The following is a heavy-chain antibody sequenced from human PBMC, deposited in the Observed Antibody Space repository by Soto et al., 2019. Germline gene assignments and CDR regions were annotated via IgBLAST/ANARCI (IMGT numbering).Heavy chain of an antibody. CDR2: ISAYNGNT. CDR1: GYTFTSYG. V-gene: IGHV1-18*04. Sequence: ASVKVSCKASGYTFTSYGISWVRQAPGQGLEWMGWISAYNGNTNYAQKLQGRVTMTTDTSTSTAYMELRSLRSEDTAVYYCASKASMVEDFDWPAHFDLWGPGSLVTLAS. J-gene: IGHJ4*02. CDR3: ASKASMVEDFDWPAHFDL. D-gene: IGHD3-9*01.